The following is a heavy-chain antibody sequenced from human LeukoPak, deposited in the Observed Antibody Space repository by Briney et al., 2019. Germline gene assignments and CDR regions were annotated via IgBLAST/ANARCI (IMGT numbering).Heavy chain of an antibody. J-gene: IGHJ5*02. V-gene: IGHV1-2*02. CDR2: INPNSGGP. D-gene: IGHD2-15*01. CDR1: GYTFTGYY. Sequence: HGASVKVSCKASGYTFTGYYMHWVRQAPGQGLEWMGWINPNSGGPNYAQKFQGRVTMTTDTSISTAYMELRRLRSDDTAVYYCARRVVAATRVNWFDPWGQGTLVTVSS. CDR3: ARRVVAATRVNWFDP.